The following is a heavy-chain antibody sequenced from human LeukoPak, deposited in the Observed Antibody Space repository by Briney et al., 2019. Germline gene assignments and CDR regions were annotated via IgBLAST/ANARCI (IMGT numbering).Heavy chain of an antibody. J-gene: IGHJ5*02. CDR1: GYTFTSYD. D-gene: IGHD1-26*01. Sequence: ASVKVSCKASGYTFTSYDINWVRQATGQGLEWMGWISAYNGNTNYAQKLQGRVTMTTDTSTSTAYMELRSLRSDDTAVYYCARDRGWELPGGNWFDPWGQGTLVTVSS. CDR2: ISAYNGNT. CDR3: ARDRGWELPGGNWFDP. V-gene: IGHV1-18*01.